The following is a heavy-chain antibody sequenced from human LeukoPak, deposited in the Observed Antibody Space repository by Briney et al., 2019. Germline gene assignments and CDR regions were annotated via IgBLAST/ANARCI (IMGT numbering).Heavy chain of an antibody. D-gene: IGHD1-14*01. Sequence: GGSLRLSCAASGFTVITNDMTWVRQAPGKGLEWVPVLYSDGNTKYADSVQGRFTISRDNSKNTLYLEMNSLSPDDTAVYYCARGVEPLAANTLAYWGQGTLVTASS. CDR1: GFTVITND. CDR3: ARGVEPLAANTLAY. J-gene: IGHJ4*02. V-gene: IGHV3-53*01. CDR2: LYSDGNT.